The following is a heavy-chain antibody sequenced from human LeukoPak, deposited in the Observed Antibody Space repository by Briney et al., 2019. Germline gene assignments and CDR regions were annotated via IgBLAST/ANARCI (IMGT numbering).Heavy chain of an antibody. CDR2: INHRGST. J-gene: IGHJ6*03. CDR3: AGHIFGYDYGYYYYMDV. V-gene: IGHV4-34*01. D-gene: IGHD5-12*01. CDR1: GGSFSGYY. Sequence: SETPSLTCAVYGGSFSGYYWRRIPQPPGKGLEWIGEINHRGSTNYTPSLKSRVTISVDTSKNQFSLKLSSVAAADTAVHYVAGHIFGYDYGYYYYMDVWGKGTTVTVSS.